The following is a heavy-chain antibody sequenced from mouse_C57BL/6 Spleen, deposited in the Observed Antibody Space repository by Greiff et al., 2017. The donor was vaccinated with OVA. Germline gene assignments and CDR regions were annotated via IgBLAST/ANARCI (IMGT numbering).Heavy chain of an antibody. CDR2: IHPNSGST. Sequence: QVQLQQPGAELVKPGASVKLSCKASGYTFTSYWMHWVKQRPGQGLEWIGMIHPNSGSTNYNEKFKSKATLTVDKSSSTAYMQLSSLTSEDSAVDYCARRDGNFLYAMDDWGQGTSVTVSS. D-gene: IGHD2-1*01. V-gene: IGHV1-64*01. CDR1: GYTFTSYW. J-gene: IGHJ4*01. CDR3: ARRDGNFLYAMDD.